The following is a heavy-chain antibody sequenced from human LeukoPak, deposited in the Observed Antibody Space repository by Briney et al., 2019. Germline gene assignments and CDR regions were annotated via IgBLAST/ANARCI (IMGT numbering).Heavy chain of an antibody. V-gene: IGHV1-18*01. CDR3: ARDPDCSSTRWSEAPFDF. CDR1: GYSFTIYD. CDR2: ISAYNGNT. J-gene: IGHJ4*02. Sequence: SVKLSCNASGYSFTIYDISWVRHPPGQGLEWMAWISAYNGNTNYAQKFQGRVLMTTDTYTSTAYMELRSLRSDDAAVYYCARDPDCSSTRWSEAPFDFWGQGTLVTVSS. D-gene: IGHD2-2*01.